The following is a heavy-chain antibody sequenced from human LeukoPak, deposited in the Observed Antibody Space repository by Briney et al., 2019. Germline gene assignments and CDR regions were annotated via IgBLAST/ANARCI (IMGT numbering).Heavy chain of an antibody. CDR3: ARRSVRQRWFDP. V-gene: IGHV4-30-2*01. CDR1: GGSISSGGYS. CDR2: IYHSGST. Sequence: SETLSLTCAVSGGSISSGGYSWSWIRQPPGKGLEWIGYIYHSGSTYYNPSLKSRVTISVDRSKNQFSLKLSSVTAADTAVYYCARRSVRQRWFDPWGQGTLVTVSS. J-gene: IGHJ5*02.